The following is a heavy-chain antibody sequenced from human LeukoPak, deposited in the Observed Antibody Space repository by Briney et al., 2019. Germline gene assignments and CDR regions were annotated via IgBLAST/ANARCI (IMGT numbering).Heavy chain of an antibody. CDR1: GFTFSSYS. V-gene: IGHV3-21*01. D-gene: IGHD6-13*01. J-gene: IGHJ4*02. CDR3: ARAVGIAAAAPFDY. CDR2: ISSSSTYI. Sequence: GGSLRLSCAASGFTFSSYSMNWVRQAPGEGLEWVSSISSSSTYIYYADSVKGRFTISRDNAKNSLYLLMNSLRAEDTAVYYCARAVGIAAAAPFDYWGQGTLVTVSS.